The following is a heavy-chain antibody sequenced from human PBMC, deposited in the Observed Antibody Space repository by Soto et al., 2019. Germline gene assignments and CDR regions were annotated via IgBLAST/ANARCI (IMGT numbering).Heavy chain of an antibody. Sequence: QVQLQESGPGLVKPSQTLSLTCIVSGDSISSGDYYWSWIRQHPGKGLEWIGQIHYSGSTYYNPSLMRRVTISVDTSKNQFSLRLSSVTAADTAVYYCARDTRVAFSYFDNWGQGAPVTVSS. CDR2: IHYSGST. V-gene: IGHV4-31*03. J-gene: IGHJ4*02. CDR3: ARDTRVAFSYFDN. CDR1: GDSISSGDYY. D-gene: IGHD2-21*01.